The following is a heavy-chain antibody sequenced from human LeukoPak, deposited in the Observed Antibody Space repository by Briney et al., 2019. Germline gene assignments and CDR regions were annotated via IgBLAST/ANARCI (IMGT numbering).Heavy chain of an antibody. D-gene: IGHD6-19*01. CDR1: GGSFSGYY. Sequence: SETLSLTCAVYGGSFSGYYWSWIRQPPGKGLEWIGEISHGRDPDYNPSLKSRVSISVDTSKNQFSLRLSSVTAADTAVYYCARQNSRVVGSDYWGQGTLVTVCS. CDR3: ARQNSRVVGSDY. CDR2: ISHGRDP. J-gene: IGHJ4*02. V-gene: IGHV4-34*01.